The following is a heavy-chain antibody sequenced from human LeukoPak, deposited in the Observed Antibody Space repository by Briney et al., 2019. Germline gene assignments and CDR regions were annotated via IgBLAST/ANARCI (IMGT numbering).Heavy chain of an antibody. J-gene: IGHJ4*02. V-gene: IGHV3-23*01. CDR1: GFTFSSYA. CDR2: ISGSGGRT. D-gene: IGHD3-22*01. Sequence: PGGSLRLSCAASGFTFSSYAMSWVRQAPGKGLEWVSGISGSGGRTYYADSVKGRFTISRDKSKNTLYLQMDSLRVEDTAVYYCAKDDRSSDYYDSSGYFFLPLFYFDNWGQGTLVTVSS. CDR3: AKDDRSSDYYDSSGYFFLPLFYFDN.